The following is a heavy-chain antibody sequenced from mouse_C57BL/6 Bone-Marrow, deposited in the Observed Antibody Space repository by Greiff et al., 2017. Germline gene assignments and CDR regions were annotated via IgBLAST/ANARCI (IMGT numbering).Heavy chain of an antibody. Sequence: QVQLQQPGAELVMPGASVKLSCKASGYTFPSYWMHWVKQRPVQVLDWIGEFDPSDRYPNYNQKFKGKYTLTVDKSSSTAYMQLSSLTSEDSAVYYCARGELATMVGDYWGQGTTLTGSS. D-gene: IGHD2-1*01. J-gene: IGHJ2*01. V-gene: IGHV1-69*01. CDR3: ARGELATMVGDY. CDR1: GYTFPSYW. CDR2: FDPSDRYP.